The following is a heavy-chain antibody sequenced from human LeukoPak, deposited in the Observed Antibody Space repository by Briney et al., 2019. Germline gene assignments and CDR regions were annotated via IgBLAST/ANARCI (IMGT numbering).Heavy chain of an antibody. J-gene: IGHJ4*02. CDR2: IGAAGDT. D-gene: IGHD1-26*01. CDR3: ARRGSGSYRFDY. V-gene: IGHV3-13*01. CDR1: GFTFSSYD. Sequence: PGGSLRLSCAASGFTFSSYDMHWVRQATGKGLEWVSAIGAAGDTYYPGSLKGRSTISRENAKNSLYLQMNSLRAEDTAVYYCARRGSGSYRFDYWGQGTLVTVSS.